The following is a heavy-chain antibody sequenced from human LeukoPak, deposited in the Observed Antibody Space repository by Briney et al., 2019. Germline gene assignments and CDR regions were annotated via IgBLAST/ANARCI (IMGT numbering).Heavy chain of an antibody. V-gene: IGHV1-46*01. CDR3: ARTPKSTTVTYAAFDI. Sequence: ASVKISCKASGYAFISDYMHWVRQAPGQGLEWMGIINPSGGGTTYAQRFQGRVTMTRDTSTSTVYMELSSLISEDTAVYYCARTPKSTTVTYAAFDIWGQGKMVTVSS. D-gene: IGHD4-17*01. J-gene: IGHJ3*02. CDR1: GYAFISDY. CDR2: INPSGGGT.